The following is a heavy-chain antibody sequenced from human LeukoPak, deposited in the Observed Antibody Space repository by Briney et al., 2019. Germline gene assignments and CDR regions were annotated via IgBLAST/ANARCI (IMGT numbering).Heavy chain of an antibody. Sequence: GSLRLSCAASGFTFSSYAMSWVRQAPGKGLEWVSAISGSGGSTYYADSVKGRFTISRDNSKNTLYLQMNSLRAEDTAVYYCAKLDDYGDYLYYFDYWGQGTLVTVSS. CDR3: AKLDDYGDYLYYFDY. V-gene: IGHV3-23*01. CDR2: ISGSGGST. J-gene: IGHJ4*02. D-gene: IGHD4-17*01. CDR1: GFTFSSYA.